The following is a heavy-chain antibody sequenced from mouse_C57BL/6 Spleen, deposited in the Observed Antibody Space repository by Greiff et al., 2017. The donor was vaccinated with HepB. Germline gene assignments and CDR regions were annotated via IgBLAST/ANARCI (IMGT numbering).Heavy chain of an antibody. CDR3: ARSSNYPDY. CDR2: IYPGDGDT. J-gene: IGHJ2*01. V-gene: IGHV1-82*01. CDR1: GYAFSSSW. Sequence: QVQLQQSGPELVKPGASVKISCKASGYAFSSSWMNWVKQRPGKGLEWIGRIYPGDGDTNYNGKFKGKATLTADKSSSTAYMQLSSLTSEDSAVYFCARSSNYPDYWGQGTTLTVSS. D-gene: IGHD1-1*01.